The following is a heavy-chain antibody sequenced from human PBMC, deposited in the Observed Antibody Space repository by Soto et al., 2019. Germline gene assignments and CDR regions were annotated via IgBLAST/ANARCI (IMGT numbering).Heavy chain of an antibody. D-gene: IGHD3-9*01. V-gene: IGHV1-18*01. CDR1: GYTFTSYG. CDR2: ISAYNGNT. CDR3: ARDRTDYDILTGYYTWFDP. Sequence: ASVKVSCQASGYTFTSYGIIWVRQAPGQGLEWMGWISAYNGNTNYAQKLQGRVTMTTDTSTSTAYMELRSLRSDDTAVYYCARDRTDYDILTGYYTWFDPWGQGTLVTVSS. J-gene: IGHJ5*02.